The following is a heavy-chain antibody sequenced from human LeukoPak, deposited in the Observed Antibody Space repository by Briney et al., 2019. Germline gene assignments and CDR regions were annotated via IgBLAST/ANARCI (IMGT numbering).Heavy chain of an antibody. CDR2: IIPIFGTA. CDR3: ARVDYYDSSGYYFSGPEYYYYYYMDV. J-gene: IGHJ6*03. Sequence: SVKVSCKASGGTFSSYAISWVRQAPGQGLEWMGGIIPIFGTANYAQKFQGRVTITADKSTSTAYMELSSLRSEDTAVYYCARVDYYDSSGYYFSGPEYYYYYYMDVWGKGTTVTVSS. D-gene: IGHD3-22*01. CDR1: GGTFSSYA. V-gene: IGHV1-69*06.